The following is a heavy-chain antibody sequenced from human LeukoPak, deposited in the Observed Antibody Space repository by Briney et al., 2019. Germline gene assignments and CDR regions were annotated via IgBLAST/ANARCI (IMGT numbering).Heavy chain of an antibody. V-gene: IGHV3-23*01. CDR3: AKALGTIDPFDI. CDR2: ISATGSDT. CDR1: GFSFTTYA. D-gene: IGHD2-8*01. J-gene: IGHJ3*02. Sequence: PGGSLRLSCAASGFSFTTYAMSWVRQAPGKGLEWVSSISATGSDTDYADSVKGRFTISRDNSRNMVFLQMNSLRAEDTAVYYCAKALGTIDPFDIWGQGTVVTVS.